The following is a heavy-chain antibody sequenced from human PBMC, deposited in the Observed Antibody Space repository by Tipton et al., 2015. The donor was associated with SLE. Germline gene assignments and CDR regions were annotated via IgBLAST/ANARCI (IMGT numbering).Heavy chain of an antibody. CDR2: ISGGGGST. V-gene: IGHV3-23*01. D-gene: IGHD3-16*01. CDR3: AGASWGYGFFDY. J-gene: IGHJ4*02. CDR1: GFTFSSYA. Sequence: SLRLSCATSGFTFSSYALSWVRRAPGKGLEWVSAISGGGGSTYYADFVKGRFSISIDKSKKTLFLQMNSLRVDDTAMYYCAGASWGYGFFDYWGQGTLVTVSP.